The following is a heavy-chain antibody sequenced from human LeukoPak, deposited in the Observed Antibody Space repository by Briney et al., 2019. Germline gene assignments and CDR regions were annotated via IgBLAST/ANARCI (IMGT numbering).Heavy chain of an antibody. CDR2: IYYSGST. J-gene: IGHJ4*02. Sequence: SESLSLTCTVAVSSISSSNYYWSWIRQPPGKGLELIGYIYYSGSTYYNPSLKSRVTISVDTSKNQFSLKLSSVTAADTAVYYCARHSAAGISYYFDYWGQGILVTVSS. V-gene: IGHV4-30-4*01. CDR3: ARHSAAGISYYFDY. D-gene: IGHD6-13*01. CDR1: VSSISSSNYY.